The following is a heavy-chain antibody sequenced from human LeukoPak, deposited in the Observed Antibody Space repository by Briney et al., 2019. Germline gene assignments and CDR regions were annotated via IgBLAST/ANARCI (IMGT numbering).Heavy chain of an antibody. V-gene: IGHV3-30*02. CDR3: ARDFTGTDCGGDCNDY. Sequence: PGGSLKLSCATSGFIFSSYGIHWVRQAPGKGLEWVAFIRYDGSDKYYADSVKGRFTISRDNSKNKVYLQMNSLRTEDTAVYYCARDFTGTDCGGDCNDYWGQGTLVTVSS. CDR2: IRYDGSDK. J-gene: IGHJ4*02. D-gene: IGHD2-21*02. CDR1: GFIFSSYG.